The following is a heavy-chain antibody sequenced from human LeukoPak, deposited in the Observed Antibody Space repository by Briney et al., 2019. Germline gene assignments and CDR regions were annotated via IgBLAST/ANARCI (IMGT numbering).Heavy chain of an antibody. CDR2: ISGSGGST. Sequence: GGSLRLSCAASGFTFSRYAMSWVRQAPGKGLEWVSAISGSGGSTYYADSVKGRFTFSRANSKNTLYLPMNSLRAEDTAVYDGVKYQNKYEYVWGIYRYESFDYLGQGTLVTVCS. J-gene: IGHJ4*02. CDR1: GFTFSRYA. D-gene: IGHD3-16*02. V-gene: IGHV3-23*01. CDR3: VKYQNKYEYVWGIYRYESFDY.